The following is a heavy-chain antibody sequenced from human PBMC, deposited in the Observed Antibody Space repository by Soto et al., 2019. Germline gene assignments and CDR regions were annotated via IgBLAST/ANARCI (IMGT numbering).Heavy chain of an antibody. V-gene: IGHV4-34*01. CDR1: GGSFSGYY. J-gene: IGHJ6*02. Sequence: SETLSLTCAVYGGSFSGYYWSWIRQPPEKGLEWIGEINHSGSTNYNPSLKSRVTISVDTSKNQFSLKLSSVTAADTAVYYCARGRSTSWHYYYYYGMDVWGQGTTVTVSS. D-gene: IGHD2-2*01. CDR2: INHSGST. CDR3: ARGRSTSWHYYYYYGMDV.